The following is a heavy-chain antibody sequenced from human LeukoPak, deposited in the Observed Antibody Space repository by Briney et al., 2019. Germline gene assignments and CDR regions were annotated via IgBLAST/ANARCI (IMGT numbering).Heavy chain of an antibody. V-gene: IGHV3-21*01. CDR1: GFTFSSYS. J-gene: IGHJ4*02. CDR3: ARAGGYSYGYNY. Sequence: GGSLRLSCAASGFTFSSYSMNWVRLAPGKGLEWVSSISSSSYIYYADSVKGRFTISRDNANNSLYLQMNSLRAEDTAVYYCARAGGYSYGYNYWGQGTLVTVSS. CDR2: ISSSSYI. D-gene: IGHD5-18*01.